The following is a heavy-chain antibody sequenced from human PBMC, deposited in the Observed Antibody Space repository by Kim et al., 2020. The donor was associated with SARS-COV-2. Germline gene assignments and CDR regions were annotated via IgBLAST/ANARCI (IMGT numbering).Heavy chain of an antibody. CDR3: ALKITMVRGVIGGYNWFDP. V-gene: IGHV1-69*13. Sequence: SVKVSCKASGGTFSSYAISWVRQAPGQGLEWMGGIIPIFGTANYAQKFQGRVTITADESTSTAYMELSSLRSEDTAVYYCALKITMVRGVIGGYNWFDPWGQGTLFTVSS. CDR2: IIPIFGTA. J-gene: IGHJ5*02. CDR1: GGTFSSYA. D-gene: IGHD3-10*01.